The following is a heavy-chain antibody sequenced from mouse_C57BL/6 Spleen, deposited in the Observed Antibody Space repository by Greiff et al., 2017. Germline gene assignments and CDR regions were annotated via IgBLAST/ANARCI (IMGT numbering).Heavy chain of an antibody. CDR2: IYPRSGNT. Sequence: QVQLQQSGAELARPGASVKLSCKASGYTFTSYGISWVKQRTGQGLEWIGEIYPRSGNTYYNEKFKGKATLTADKSSSTAYMELRSLTSEDSAVYFCAIYYDYYEGLYAMDYWGQGTSVTVSS. V-gene: IGHV1-81*01. D-gene: IGHD2-4*01. CDR1: GYTFTSYG. CDR3: AIYYDYYEGLYAMDY. J-gene: IGHJ4*01.